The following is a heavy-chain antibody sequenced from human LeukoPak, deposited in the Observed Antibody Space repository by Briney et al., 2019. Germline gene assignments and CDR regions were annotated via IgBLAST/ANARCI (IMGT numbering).Heavy chain of an antibody. CDR2: IYSGGST. CDR3: ARADILTGYDY. CDR1: GFTVSSNY. V-gene: IGHV3-66*01. D-gene: IGHD3-9*01. Sequence: GGSLRLSCAASGFTVSSNYMSWVRQAPGKGLEWVSVIYSGGSTYYADSVKGRFTISRDNSKNTLYLQMNSPRAEDTAVYYCARADILTGYDYWGQGTLVTVSS. J-gene: IGHJ4*02.